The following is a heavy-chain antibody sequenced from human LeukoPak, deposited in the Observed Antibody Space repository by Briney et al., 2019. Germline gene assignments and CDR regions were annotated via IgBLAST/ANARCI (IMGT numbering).Heavy chain of an antibody. CDR2: IYTSGST. D-gene: IGHD2-21*02. Sequence: SETLSLTCTVSGGSISSYYWSWIRQPAGKGLEWIGRIYTSGSTNYNPSLKSRVTMSVDTSKNQFSLKLSSVTAADTAVYYCAREFYCGGDCYSGNDYWGQGTLVTVSS. J-gene: IGHJ4*02. CDR1: GGSISSYY. CDR3: AREFYCGGDCYSGNDY. V-gene: IGHV4-4*07.